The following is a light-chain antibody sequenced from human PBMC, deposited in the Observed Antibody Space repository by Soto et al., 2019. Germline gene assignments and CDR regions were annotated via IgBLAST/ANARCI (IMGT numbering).Light chain of an antibody. J-gene: IGKJ1*01. Sequence: IQMTQSPSSLSASVGDRVTITCRASQVITNDLGWYQQKPGKAPKLLIYAASGLQSGVPSRFSGSGSGTDFTLTISSLQPEDFATYYCLQDYSYPWTFGQGTKVEIK. V-gene: IGKV1-6*01. CDR1: QVITND. CDR2: AAS. CDR3: LQDYSYPWT.